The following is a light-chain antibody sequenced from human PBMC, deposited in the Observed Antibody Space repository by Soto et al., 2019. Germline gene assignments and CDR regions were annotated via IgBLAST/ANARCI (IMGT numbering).Light chain of an antibody. CDR1: STDVGAYNY. CDR3: CSYAHSPVV. J-gene: IGLJ2*01. V-gene: IGLV2-11*01. CDR2: DVI. Sequence: QSVLTQPRSVSGSTGQSVTISCTGASTDVGAYNYVSWYQQHPGKAPKLMIYDVIKRPSGVPDRFSGSKSGNTASLTISGLQAEDEADYYCCSYAHSPVVFGGGTQLTVL.